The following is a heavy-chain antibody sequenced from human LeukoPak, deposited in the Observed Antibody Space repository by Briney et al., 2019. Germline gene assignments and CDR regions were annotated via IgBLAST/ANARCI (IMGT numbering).Heavy chain of an antibody. CDR1: GGSFSGYY. CDR3: ARRGDKFGAHIAVASTRFSRPYYFDY. J-gene: IGHJ4*02. V-gene: IGHV4-34*01. Sequence: PSETLSLTCAVYGGSFSGYYWSWIRQPPGKGLDWIGEINHSGSTNYNPSLKSRVTISVDTSKNQFSLKLSSVTAADTAVYYCARRGDKFGAHIAVASTRFSRPYYFDYWGQGTLVTVSS. CDR2: INHSGST. D-gene: IGHD6-19*01.